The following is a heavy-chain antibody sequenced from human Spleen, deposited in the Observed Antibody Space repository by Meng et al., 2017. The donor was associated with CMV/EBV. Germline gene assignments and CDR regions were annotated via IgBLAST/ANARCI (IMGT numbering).Heavy chain of an antibody. CDR2: ISSSGSTI. CDR1: GFTFSSYE. V-gene: IGHV3-48*03. Sequence: GGSLRLSCAASGFTFSSYEMNWVRQAPGKGLEWVSYISSSGSTIYYADSVKGRFTISRDNAKNSLYLQMNSLRAEDTAVYYCVRQNYDSWSGYGSFDPWGQGTLVTVSS. CDR3: VRQNYDSWSGYGSFDP. D-gene: IGHD3-3*01. J-gene: IGHJ5*02.